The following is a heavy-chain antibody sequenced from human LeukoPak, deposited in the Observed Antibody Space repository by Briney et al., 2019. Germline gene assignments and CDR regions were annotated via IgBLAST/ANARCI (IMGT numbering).Heavy chain of an antibody. D-gene: IGHD1-26*01. CDR1: GFTFSSYS. CDR3: AKDLEVGRLADNFDY. Sequence: GGSLRLSCVGSGFTFSSYSMNWVRQAPGKGLEWVLSISLSSSFIYYADSVKGRFTISRDNARNSLYLQMNSLRAEDTAVYYCAKDLEVGRLADNFDYWGQGTLVTVSS. CDR2: ISLSSSFI. V-gene: IGHV3-21*04. J-gene: IGHJ4*02.